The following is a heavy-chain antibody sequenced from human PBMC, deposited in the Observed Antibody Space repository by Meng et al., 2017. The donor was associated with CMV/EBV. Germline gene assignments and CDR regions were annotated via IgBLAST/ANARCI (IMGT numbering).Heavy chain of an antibody. J-gene: IGHJ5*02. CDR2: IYYSGST. CDR1: GGSVSSGSYY. V-gene: IGHV4-61*01. D-gene: IGHD3-22*01. Sequence: SETLSLTCTVSGGSVSSGSYYWSWIRQPPGTGLEWIGYIYYSGSTNYNPSLKSRVTISVDTSKNQFSLKLSSVTAADTAVYYCARAFYYDSSGNWFDPWGQGTLVTVSS. CDR3: ARAFYYDSSGNWFDP.